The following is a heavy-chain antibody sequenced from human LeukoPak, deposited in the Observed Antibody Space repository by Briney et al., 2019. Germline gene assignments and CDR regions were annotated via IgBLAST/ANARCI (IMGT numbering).Heavy chain of an antibody. Sequence: GGSLRLSRVASGFTFSSNGMHWVRQAPGKGLEWVTFIQYDGSKKYYADSVKGRFTISRDNSKNTLYLEMNSLRAENTAVYYCAKDIGSYYDYWGQGILVTVSS. D-gene: IGHD3-10*01. CDR2: IQYDGSKK. CDR1: GFTFSSNG. CDR3: AKDIGSYYDY. J-gene: IGHJ4*02. V-gene: IGHV3-30*02.